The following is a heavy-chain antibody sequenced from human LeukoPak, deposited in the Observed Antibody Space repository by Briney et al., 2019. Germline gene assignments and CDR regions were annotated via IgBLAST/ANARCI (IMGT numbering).Heavy chain of an antibody. V-gene: IGHV3-30*19. CDR2: ISYDGSNK. J-gene: IGHJ5*02. CDR3: ARERSSGWYRVSYVGNWFDP. D-gene: IGHD6-19*01. CDR1: GFTFSNHG. Sequence: QAGGSLRLSCAASGFTFSNHGMHWVRQAPGKGLEWVAVISYDGSNKYYADSVKGRFTISRDNSKNTLYLQMNSLRAEDTAVYYCARERSSGWYRVSYVGNWFDPWGQGTLVTVSS.